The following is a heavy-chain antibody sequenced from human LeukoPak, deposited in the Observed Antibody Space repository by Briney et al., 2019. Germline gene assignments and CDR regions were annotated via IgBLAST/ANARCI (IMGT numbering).Heavy chain of an antibody. CDR2: MSPNSGST. V-gene: IGHV1-8*01. D-gene: IGHD7-27*01. CDR1: GYTFTNYD. Sequence: ASVKVSCKTSGYTFTNYDINWVRQATGQGLEWMGWMSPNSGSTDYAQKFQGRVTMTRDTSISTAYMELSSLRSEDTAVYYCASNPPKTGDFNYWGQGTLVTVSS. J-gene: IGHJ4*02. CDR3: ASNPPKTGDFNY.